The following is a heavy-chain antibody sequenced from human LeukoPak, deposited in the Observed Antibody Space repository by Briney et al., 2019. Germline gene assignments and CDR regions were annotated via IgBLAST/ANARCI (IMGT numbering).Heavy chain of an antibody. V-gene: IGHV3-30*18. CDR1: GFTFNTYG. D-gene: IGHD5-12*01. J-gene: IGHJ4*02. Sequence: PGRSLRLSCAASGFTFNTYGMHWVRQAPGKGLEWVAIILYDGSNEDYADSVKGRFTISRDNSKNTLYLQMNSLRAEDTAVYYCAKDPGLRLQYFDYWGQGTLVTVSS. CDR3: AKDPGLRLQYFDY. CDR2: ILYDGSNE.